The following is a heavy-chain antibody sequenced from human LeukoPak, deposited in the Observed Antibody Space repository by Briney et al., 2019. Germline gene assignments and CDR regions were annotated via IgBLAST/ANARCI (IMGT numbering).Heavy chain of an antibody. CDR1: GYTFTGYY. D-gene: IGHD1-7*01. Sequence: GASVKVSCKASGYTFTGYYMHWVRQAPGQGLEWMGWINPNSGGTNYAQKFQGRVTMTRDTSISTAYMELSRLRSDDTAVYYCARDLWWNYRGRFDPWGQGTLVTVSS. CDR2: INPNSGGT. CDR3: ARDLWWNYRGRFDP. V-gene: IGHV1-2*02. J-gene: IGHJ5*02.